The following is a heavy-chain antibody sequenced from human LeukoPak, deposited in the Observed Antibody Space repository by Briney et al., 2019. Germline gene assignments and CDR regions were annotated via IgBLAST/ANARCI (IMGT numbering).Heavy chain of an antibody. J-gene: IGHJ4*02. D-gene: IGHD3-9*01. CDR2: ISGRGGIT. CDR1: GFTFSSYT. V-gene: IGHV3-23*01. CDR3: AKDFVHFDSRGYYFDY. Sequence: LTGGSLRLSCAASGFTFSSYTVAWVRQAPGKGLEWLSGISGRGGITYYADSVKGRFTISRDDSKDTLYLRMNSLRPEDTAKYFCAKDFVHFDSRGYYFDYWGRGTVVTVSS.